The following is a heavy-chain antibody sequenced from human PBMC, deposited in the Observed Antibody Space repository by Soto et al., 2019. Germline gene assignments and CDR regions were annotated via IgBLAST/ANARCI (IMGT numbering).Heavy chain of an antibody. Sequence: SCAASGFTFSSYGMHWVRQAPGKGLEWVAVIWYDGSNKYYADSVKGRFTISRDNAKNSLYLQMNSLRAEDTAVYYCARDDYPYYDDSSGYHFDYWGQGALVTVSS. CDR2: IWYDGSNK. J-gene: IGHJ4*02. CDR3: ARDDYPYYDDSSGYHFDY. CDR1: GFTFSSYG. V-gene: IGHV3-33*01. D-gene: IGHD3-22*01.